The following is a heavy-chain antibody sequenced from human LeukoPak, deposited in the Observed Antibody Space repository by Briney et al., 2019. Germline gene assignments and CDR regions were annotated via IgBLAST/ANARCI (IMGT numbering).Heavy chain of an antibody. D-gene: IGHD3-3*01. CDR2: INPSGGST. CDR3: ARHGAEGVDFDY. CDR1: GYTFTSYY. V-gene: IGHV1-46*01. J-gene: IGHJ4*02. Sequence: ASVKVSCKASGYTFTSYYMHWVRQAPGQGLEWMGMINPSGGSTSYAQKFQGRVTMTRDTSTSTVYMELSSLRSEDTAVYYCARHGAEGVDFDYWGQGTLVTVSS.